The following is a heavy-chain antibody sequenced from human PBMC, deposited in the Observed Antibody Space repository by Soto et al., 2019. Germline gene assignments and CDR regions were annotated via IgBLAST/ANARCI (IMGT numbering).Heavy chain of an antibody. CDR2: IYYSGSA. V-gene: IGHV4-28*01. J-gene: IGHJ2*01. Sequence: WTWIRQSPGKGLEWIGYIYYSGSAYFNPSLKSRVTMSVDTSKNEFSLKLSSVTAVDTAVYYCARKQAGNYWYFDLWGRGTLVTVSS. CDR3: ARKQAGNYWYFDL.